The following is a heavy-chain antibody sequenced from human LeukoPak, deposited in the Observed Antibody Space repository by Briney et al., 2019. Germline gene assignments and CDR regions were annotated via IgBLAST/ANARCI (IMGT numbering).Heavy chain of an antibody. CDR2: ISGSGGST. CDR3: AKLVTGSYRLRDY. D-gene: IGHD3-16*02. V-gene: IGHV3-23*01. CDR1: GFTFSSYA. Sequence: PGGSLRLSCAASGFTFSSYAMSWVRQPPGKGLEWVSAISGSGGSTYYAASVKGRFTISRDNSKNTLYLQMNSLRAEDTAVYYCAKLVTGSYRLRDYWGQGTLVTVSS. J-gene: IGHJ4*02.